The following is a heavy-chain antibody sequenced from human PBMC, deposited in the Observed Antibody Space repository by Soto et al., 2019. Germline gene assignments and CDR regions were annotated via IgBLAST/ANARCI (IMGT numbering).Heavy chain of an antibody. Sequence: QVQLVQSGAEVKKPGSSVKVSCKASGGTFSSYAISWVRQAPGQGLEWMGGIIPIFGTANYAQKFQGRVTITADESTSTAYMELSSLRSEDTAVYYCVGSLYYDYVWGSYRNYAPYYFDYWGQGTLVTVSS. CDR3: VGSLYYDYVWGSYRNYAPYYFDY. D-gene: IGHD3-16*02. V-gene: IGHV1-69*01. CDR2: IIPIFGTA. J-gene: IGHJ4*02. CDR1: GGTFSSYA.